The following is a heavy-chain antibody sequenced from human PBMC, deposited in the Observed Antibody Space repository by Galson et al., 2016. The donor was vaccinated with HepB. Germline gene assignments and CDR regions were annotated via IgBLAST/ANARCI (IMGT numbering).Heavy chain of an antibody. D-gene: IGHD6-19*01. V-gene: IGHV3-21*01. CDR3: ARSRYQAVAADY. J-gene: IGHJ4*02. CDR1: GFRFSDYS. CDR2: ISYSSSFT. Sequence: SLRLSCAVSGFRFSDYSMNWVRQAPGKGLEWVSSISYSSSFTYYADSVKGRSTISRDNAENSLYLQMNSLRAEDTAVYYCARSRYQAVAADYWGQGTLVTVSS.